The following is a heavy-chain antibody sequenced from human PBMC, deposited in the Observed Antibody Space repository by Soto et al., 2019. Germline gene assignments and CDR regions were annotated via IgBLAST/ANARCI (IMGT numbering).Heavy chain of an antibody. J-gene: IGHJ6*02. CDR2: ITWDASST. V-gene: IGHV3-43*01. CDR1: GFNFDDYI. Sequence: GGSLRLSCAASGFNFDDYIMHWVRQAPGKGLEWVSLITWDASSTSYADSVKGRFTISRDNSKNSLYLQMNSLRDGDTALYYCAKDIRTRGYYGMDVWGQGTTVTVSS. D-gene: IGHD3-10*01. CDR3: AKDIRTRGYYGMDV.